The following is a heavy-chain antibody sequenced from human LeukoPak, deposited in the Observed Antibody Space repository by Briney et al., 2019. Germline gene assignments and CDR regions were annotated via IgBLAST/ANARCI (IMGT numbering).Heavy chain of an antibody. V-gene: IGHV3-23*01. Sequence: GGSLRLSCAASGFTFSNSAMSWVRQAPGKGLEWVSTLSGSGITTYYADSVKGRFTISRDNSKNTLYLQMNSLRAEDTAVYYCAKGTYSSGWSYFDYWGHGTLVPVSS. CDR2: LSGSGITT. CDR1: GFTFSNSA. J-gene: IGHJ4*01. D-gene: IGHD6-19*01. CDR3: AKGTYSSGWSYFDY.